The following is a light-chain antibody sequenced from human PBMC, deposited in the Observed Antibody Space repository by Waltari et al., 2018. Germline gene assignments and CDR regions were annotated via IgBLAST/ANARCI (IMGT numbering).Light chain of an antibody. CDR3: SSYTSSSTIV. CDR2: DVS. Sequence: QSALTQPASVSVSPGQSITISCTGTSSDVGGYNFVSWYPQHPGAAPQLMIYDVSKRPSGISDRFSGSKSGNTASLTISGLQAEDEVDYYCSSYTSSSTIVFGGGTKLTVL. V-gene: IGLV2-14*01. J-gene: IGLJ2*01. CDR1: SSDVGGYNF.